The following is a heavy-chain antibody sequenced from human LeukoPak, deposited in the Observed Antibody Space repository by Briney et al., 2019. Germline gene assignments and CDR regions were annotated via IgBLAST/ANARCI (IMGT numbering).Heavy chain of an antibody. V-gene: IGHV4-34*01. CDR2: INHSGST. CDR3: AREGSGSYYRAPFDY. J-gene: IGHJ4*02. D-gene: IGHD3-10*01. CDR1: GGSFSGYY. Sequence: PSETLSLTCAVYGGSFSGYYWSWLRQPPGKGLEWIGEINHSGSTNYNPSLKSRVTISVDTSKNQFSLKLSSVTAADTAVYYCAREGSGSYYRAPFDYWGQGTLVTVSS.